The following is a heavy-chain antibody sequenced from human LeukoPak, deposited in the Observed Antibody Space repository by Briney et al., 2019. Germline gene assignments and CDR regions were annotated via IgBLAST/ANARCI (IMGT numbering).Heavy chain of an antibody. V-gene: IGHV4-34*01. CDR3: ARRWPKIDAFDI. CDR2: INHSGST. Sequence: SETLSLTCAVYGGSFSGYYWSWIRQPPGKGLEWIGEINHSGSTNYNPSLKSRVTISVDRSKNQFSLKLSSVTAADTAVYYCARRWPKIDAFDIWGQGTMVTVSS. J-gene: IGHJ3*02. CDR1: GGSFSGYY.